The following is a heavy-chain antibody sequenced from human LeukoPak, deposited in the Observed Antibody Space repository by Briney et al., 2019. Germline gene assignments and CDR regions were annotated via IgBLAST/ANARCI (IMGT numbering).Heavy chain of an antibody. J-gene: IGHJ4*02. CDR1: GFTSSSYR. D-gene: IGHD1-26*01. CDR3: ARRGASSHFDY. Sequence: PGGSLRLSCAAFGFTSSSYRMTWVGQAPGKGLDWVSYISSSSSTIYYADSVKGRFTISRDNAKNSLYLQMNSLRAEDTAVHYCARRGASSHFDYWGQGTLVTVSS. V-gene: IGHV3-48*01. CDR2: ISSSSSTI.